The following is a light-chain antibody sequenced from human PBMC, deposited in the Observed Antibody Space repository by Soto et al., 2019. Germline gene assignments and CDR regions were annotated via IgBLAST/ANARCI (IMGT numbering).Light chain of an antibody. J-gene: IGKJ2*01. V-gene: IGKV3-11*01. CDR1: RTVFNF. CDR2: DAS. CDR3: QQRAIWPYT. Sequence: EIALTQSPATLSLSPGERATLSCRANRTVFNFLIWYQQKPGQAPRLLIYDASNRATDIPARFSGTGSGTDFRLTISSLEPKDFALYFCQQRAIWPYTFGPGTKLEIK.